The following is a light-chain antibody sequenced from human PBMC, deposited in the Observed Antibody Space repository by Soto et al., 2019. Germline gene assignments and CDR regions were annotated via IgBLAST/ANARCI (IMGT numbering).Light chain of an antibody. V-gene: IGLV1-44*01. CDR1: SSNIGGNT. Sequence: QSVLTQPPSASGTPGQRVTLSCSTSSSNIGGNTVNWYQQVPGTAPKLLIYSYDQRPSGVPDRFSGSKSGTSASLAISGLQSEDEADYYCAAWDASLNGYVFGTGTRSPS. CDR2: SYD. J-gene: IGLJ1*01. CDR3: AAWDASLNGYV.